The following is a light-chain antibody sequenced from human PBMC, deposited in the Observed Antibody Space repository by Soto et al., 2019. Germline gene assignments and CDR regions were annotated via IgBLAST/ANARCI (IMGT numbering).Light chain of an antibody. CDR2: KVS. V-gene: IGKV2-30*01. CDR1: QSPVTTDGNTY. J-gene: IGKJ2*01. Sequence: DIVMTQSPLSLPVTLGQPASISCRSSQSPVTTDGNTYLNWFQQRPGQSPRRLIYKVSIRDSGGPERFSGSGSGTEFTLKISRVEVEDVGVYFCMQGTAWPYTFGQGTKLEI. CDR3: MQGTAWPYT.